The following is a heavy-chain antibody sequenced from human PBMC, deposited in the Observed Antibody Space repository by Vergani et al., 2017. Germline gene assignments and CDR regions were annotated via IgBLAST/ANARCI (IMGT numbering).Heavy chain of an antibody. Sequence: VQLVQSGAEVRKPGASVTVSCTASGYIFKNYYIHWLRQAPGQAFEWMGILNPTTGHTTSAQKFMGRVDMTRDPSTDTSTRTVQMTLGSLRSEDTAVYYCAISIGYCAGATCRAYYFDHWGQGTRVTVSS. CDR1: GYIFKNYY. J-gene: IGHJ5*02. CDR2: LNPTTGHT. V-gene: IGHV1-46*02. CDR3: AISIGYCAGATCRAYYFDH. D-gene: IGHD2-21*01.